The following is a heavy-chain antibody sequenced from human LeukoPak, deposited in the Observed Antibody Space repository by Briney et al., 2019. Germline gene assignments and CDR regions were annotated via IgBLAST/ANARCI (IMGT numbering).Heavy chain of an antibody. CDR2: IYYSGST. CDR1: GGSINSYY. CDR3: ARIGIKYSTSGWWFDP. Sequence: SETLSLTCTVSGGSINSYYRRWIRQPPGKGLAWIGYIYYSGSTNYNPSLKSRVTISVDTSKNQFSLKLSSVTAADTAVYYCARIGIKYSTSGWWFDPWGQGTLVTVSS. D-gene: IGHD1-26*01. J-gene: IGHJ5*02. V-gene: IGHV4-59*01.